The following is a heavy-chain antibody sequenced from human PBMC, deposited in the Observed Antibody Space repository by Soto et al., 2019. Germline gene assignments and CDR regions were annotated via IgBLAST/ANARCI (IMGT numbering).Heavy chain of an antibody. J-gene: IGHJ4*02. V-gene: IGHV3-33*03. CDR2: IWYDGSNK. CDR3: ASSLN. CDR1: GFPFSSYG. Sequence: PGGSLRLSCAASGFPFSSYGMHWVRQAPGKGLDWVGVIWYDGSNKDYEESVKSRFTISRDNSKNILYLQMNSLRADDTAVYYCASSLNWGQGTLVTVSS.